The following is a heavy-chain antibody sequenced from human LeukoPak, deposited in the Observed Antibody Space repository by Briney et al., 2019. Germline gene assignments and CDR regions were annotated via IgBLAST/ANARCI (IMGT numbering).Heavy chain of an antibody. CDR2: INHSGST. D-gene: IGHD3-22*01. V-gene: IGHV4-34*01. Sequence: SETLSLTCAVYGGSFSGYYWSWIRQPPGKGLEWIGEINHSGSTNYNPSLKSRVTISVDTSKNQFSLKLSSVTAADTAVYYCARDLAMIAHAFDYWGQGTLVTVSS. CDR1: GGSFSGYY. J-gene: IGHJ4*02. CDR3: ARDLAMIAHAFDY.